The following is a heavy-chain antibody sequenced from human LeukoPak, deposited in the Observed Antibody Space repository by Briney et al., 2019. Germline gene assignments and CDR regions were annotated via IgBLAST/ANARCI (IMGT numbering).Heavy chain of an antibody. V-gene: IGHV1-18*01. D-gene: IGHD3-10*01. Sequence: ASVKVSCKASGYTFTSYGISWVRQAPGQGLEWMGWISAYNGNTNYAQKLQGRVTMTTDTSTSTAYMELRSLRSDDTAVYYCARDGKVRGVMNYYYYMDVWGKGTTVTVSS. CDR3: ARDGKVRGVMNYYYYMDV. CDR1: GYTFTSYG. CDR2: ISAYNGNT. J-gene: IGHJ6*03.